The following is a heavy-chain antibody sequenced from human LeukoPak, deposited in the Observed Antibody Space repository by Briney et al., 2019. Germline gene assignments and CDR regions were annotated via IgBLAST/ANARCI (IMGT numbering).Heavy chain of an antibody. CDR2: IHYSGST. J-gene: IGHJ5*02. D-gene: IGHD3-10*01. CDR3: ARQGLLWFGELSERGFDP. V-gene: IGHV4-59*01. Sequence: SETLSLTCTVSGGSINSYYWSWIRQPPGRGLEWIGSIHYSGSTSSNPSLRSRVTISVDKSKNQFSLKLSSVTAADTAVYYCARQGLLWFGELSERGFDPWGQGTLVTVSS. CDR1: GGSINSYY.